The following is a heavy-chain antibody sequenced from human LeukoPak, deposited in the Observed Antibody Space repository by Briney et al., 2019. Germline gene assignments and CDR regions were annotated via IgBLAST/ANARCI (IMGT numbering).Heavy chain of an antibody. J-gene: IGHJ4*02. V-gene: IGHV4-59*03. CDR2: IYYRETP. CDR1: GGSISSYY. CDR3: AAESERWLLRS. D-gene: IGHD6-19*01. Sequence: EPSETLSLTCTVSGGSISSYYWGWVRQPPGKGLEWIGQIYYRETPNYNPSLRGRVTISIDTSKNQFSLKLNSVTAADTAIYYCAAESERWLLRSWGQGTLVTVSS.